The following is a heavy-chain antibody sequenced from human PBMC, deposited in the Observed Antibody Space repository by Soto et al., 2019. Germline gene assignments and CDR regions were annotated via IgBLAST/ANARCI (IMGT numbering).Heavy chain of an antibody. V-gene: IGHV4-31*03. CDR3: ARWPQLKPRFDY. D-gene: IGHD1-1*01. CDR2: IYYSGST. CDR1: GGSISSGDYY. Sequence: QVQLQESGPGLVKHSQTLSLTCTVSGGSISSGDYYWSWIRQHPGKGLEWIGYIYYSGSTYYNPSLKSRVTISVDMSKNQFSMKLMSVTGADTAVYYCARWPQLKPRFDYWGQGTLVTVSS. J-gene: IGHJ4*02.